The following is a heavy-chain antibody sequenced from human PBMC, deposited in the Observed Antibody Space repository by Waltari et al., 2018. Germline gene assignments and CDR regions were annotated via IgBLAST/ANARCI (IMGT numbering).Heavy chain of an antibody. J-gene: IGHJ4*02. Sequence: EVQLVESGGGLVKPGGSLRLSCAASGFTFSSYSMNWVRQAPGKGLEWVANIKQDGSEKYYVDSVKGRFTISRDNAKNSLYLQMNSLRAEDTAVYYCARSEYSGYGVFDYWGQGTLVTVSS. CDR3: ARSEYSGYGVFDY. CDR1: GFTFSSYS. D-gene: IGHD5-12*01. CDR2: IKQDGSEK. V-gene: IGHV3-7*01.